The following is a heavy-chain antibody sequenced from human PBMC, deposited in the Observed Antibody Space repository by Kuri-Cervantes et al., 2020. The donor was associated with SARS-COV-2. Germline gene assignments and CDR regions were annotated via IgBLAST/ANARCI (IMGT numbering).Heavy chain of an antibody. CDR3: TTGGGNIDYFDY. V-gene: IGHV3-15*01. CDR1: GFTFGNAW. D-gene: IGHD3-16*01. CDR2: IKSKTDGGTT. Sequence: GESLKISCAASGFTFGNAWMSWVRQAPGKGLEWVGRIKSKTDGGTTDYAAPVKGRFTISRDDSKNTLYLQMNSLKTEDTAVYYCTTGGGNIDYFDYWGQGTLVTVSS. J-gene: IGHJ4*02.